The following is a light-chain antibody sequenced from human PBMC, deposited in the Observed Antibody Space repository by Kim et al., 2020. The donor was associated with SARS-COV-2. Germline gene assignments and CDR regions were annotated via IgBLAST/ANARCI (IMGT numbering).Light chain of an antibody. Sequence: LSPGESATLSCGASRGVNSKLAWYQQKPGLAPRLLIYDASSRATGIPDRFSGSGSGTDFSLIISRLEPEDFAVYYCQHYATSLWTFGQGTKVDIK. V-gene: IGKV3D-20*01. CDR2: DAS. CDR1: RGVNSK. J-gene: IGKJ1*01. CDR3: QHYATSLWT.